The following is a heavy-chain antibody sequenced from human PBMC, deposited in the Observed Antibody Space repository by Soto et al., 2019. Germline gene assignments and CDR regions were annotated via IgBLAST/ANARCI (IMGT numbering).Heavy chain of an antibody. CDR2: ISPSNDNS. D-gene: IGHD1-1*01. CDR1: GYAFINDA. V-gene: IGHV1-18*01. J-gene: IGHJ4*02. CDR3: SGEGGYTVTSDY. Sequence: QVQMVQSGAEVKKPWTSVKVSCKASGYAFINDAVTWVRQAPGEGLEWMGWISPSNDNSYSAQKFQDRPTMSTETSSTADYMELRRLTSEDTAVYYCSGEGGYTVTSDYWGQGTLVTVSS.